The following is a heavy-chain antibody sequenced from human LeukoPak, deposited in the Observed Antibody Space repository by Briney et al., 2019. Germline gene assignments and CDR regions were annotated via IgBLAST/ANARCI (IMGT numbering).Heavy chain of an antibody. J-gene: IGHJ4*02. Sequence: GESLKISCKGSGYSCTSSWIGWVRQMPGKGLEWMGIIYPGDSDTRYSPSFQGQVTISADKSISTAYLQWSSLKASDTAMYYCAICTSDYGDYPYYFDYWGQGTLVTVSS. D-gene: IGHD4-17*01. V-gene: IGHV5-51*01. CDR3: AICTSDYGDYPYYFDY. CDR1: GYSCTSSW. CDR2: IYPGDSDT.